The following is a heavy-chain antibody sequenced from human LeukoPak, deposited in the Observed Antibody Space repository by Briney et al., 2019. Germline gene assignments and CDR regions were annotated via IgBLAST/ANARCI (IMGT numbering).Heavy chain of an antibody. Sequence: PGGSLRLSCSASGFASSSYALHWVRQAPGKGPEYVSAITSDGGTIYYADSVKGRFTISRDNSKNTLYLQMSSLRPEDTAVYYCVKDHYGSGDYWGQGTLVTVSS. CDR1: GFASSSYA. D-gene: IGHD3-10*01. CDR3: VKDHYGSGDY. CDR2: ITSDGGTI. J-gene: IGHJ4*02. V-gene: IGHV3-64D*06.